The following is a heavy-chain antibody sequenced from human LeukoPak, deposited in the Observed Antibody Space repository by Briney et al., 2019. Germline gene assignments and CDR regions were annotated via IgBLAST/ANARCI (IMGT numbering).Heavy chain of an antibody. Sequence: GRSLRLSCAASGFTFDDYAMHWVRQAPGKGLEWVSGFSWNSGSIGYADSVKGRFTISRDNAKNSLYLQMNSLRAEDTALYYCAKDRGYSGYEEPFDYWGQGTLVTVSS. CDR3: AKDRGYSGYEEPFDY. CDR1: GFTFDDYA. V-gene: IGHV3-9*01. D-gene: IGHD5-12*01. J-gene: IGHJ4*02. CDR2: FSWNSGSI.